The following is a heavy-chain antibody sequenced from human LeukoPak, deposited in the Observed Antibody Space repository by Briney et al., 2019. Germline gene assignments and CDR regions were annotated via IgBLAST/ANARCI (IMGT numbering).Heavy chain of an antibody. D-gene: IGHD3-22*01. CDR1: GFTVSSNY. V-gene: IGHV3-53*01. CDR2: IYSGGST. J-gene: IGHJ4*02. CDR3: AKSRSYDSSGYSFDY. Sequence: GGSLRLSCAASGFTVSSNYMSWVRQAPGKGLEWVSVIYSGGSTYYADSVKGRFTISRDNSKNTLFLQMNSLRAEDTAVYYCAKSRSYDSSGYSFDYWGQGTLVTVSS.